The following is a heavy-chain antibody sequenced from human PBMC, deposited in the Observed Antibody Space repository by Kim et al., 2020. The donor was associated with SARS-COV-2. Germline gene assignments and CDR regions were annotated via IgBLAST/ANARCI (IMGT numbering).Heavy chain of an antibody. Sequence: ASVKVSCKASGYTFTGYYMHWVRQAPGQGLEWMGRINPNSGGTNYAQKFQGRVTMTRDTSISTAYMELSRLRSDDTAVYYCARLREVDTAMVTPVYYYYYGMDVWGPGTTVTVSS. CDR1: GYTFTGYY. J-gene: IGHJ6*02. CDR2: INPNSGGT. CDR3: ARLREVDTAMVTPVYYYYYGMDV. V-gene: IGHV1-2*06. D-gene: IGHD5-18*01.